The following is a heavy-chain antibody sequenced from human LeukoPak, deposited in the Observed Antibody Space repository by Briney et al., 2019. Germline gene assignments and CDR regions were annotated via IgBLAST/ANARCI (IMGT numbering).Heavy chain of an antibody. D-gene: IGHD6-19*01. Sequence: GGSLRLSCAASGFTFSTYWMSWVRQAPGKGLEWLANMKGDGSDKNYVDSVKGRFTIYGDNAKNSMYLQMNRLRDDDSAVYYCARDEGSGWFVYWGQGLLVIVSS. J-gene: IGHJ4*02. CDR2: MKGDGSDK. CDR3: ARDEGSGWFVY. CDR1: GFTFSTYW. V-gene: IGHV3-7*04.